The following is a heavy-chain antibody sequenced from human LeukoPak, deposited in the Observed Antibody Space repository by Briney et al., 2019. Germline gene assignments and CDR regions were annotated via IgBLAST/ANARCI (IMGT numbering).Heavy chain of an antibody. Sequence: ASVKVSCKASGYTFTGYYMHWVRQAPGQGLEWMGWINGNSGGTNYTQKFQGRVTMTRDTSISTAYMEVSRVTSDDTAVYYCARLWDNAFDIWGQGTMVTVSS. V-gene: IGHV1-2*02. CDR1: GYTFTGYY. CDR2: INGNSGGT. J-gene: IGHJ3*02. CDR3: ARLWDNAFDI. D-gene: IGHD1-26*01.